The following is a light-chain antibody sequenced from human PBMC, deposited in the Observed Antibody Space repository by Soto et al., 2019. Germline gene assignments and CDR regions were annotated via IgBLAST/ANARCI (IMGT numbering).Light chain of an antibody. Sequence: QSALTQPASVSGSPGQSITISCTGTSSDVGSHNLVSWYQQHPGQAPKLMIYEVSKRPLGVSARFSASKSGNTASLTISGLQAGDGAYYYCCSSGGSRAVFGGGTPLTVL. V-gene: IGLV2-23*02. CDR1: SSDVGSHNL. CDR2: EVS. J-gene: IGLJ7*01. CDR3: CSSGGSRAV.